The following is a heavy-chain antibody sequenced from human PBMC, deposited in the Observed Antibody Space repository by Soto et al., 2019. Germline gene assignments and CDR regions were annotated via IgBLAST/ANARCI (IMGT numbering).Heavy chain of an antibody. CDR2: IYHTGST. CDR3: VAKLGTTHYFDF. J-gene: IGHJ4*02. Sequence: QVQLQESGPGLVQPSQTLSLTCSVSGDPVSSGSYYWTWVRQHPVNGLEWIGYIYHTGSTYYNPSLQSRLIMSIDTSKNQFSLHLYSVTAADTAVYFCVAKLGTTHYFDFWGQGSLVAVSS. CDR1: GDPVSSGSYY. V-gene: IGHV4-31*03. D-gene: IGHD7-27*01.